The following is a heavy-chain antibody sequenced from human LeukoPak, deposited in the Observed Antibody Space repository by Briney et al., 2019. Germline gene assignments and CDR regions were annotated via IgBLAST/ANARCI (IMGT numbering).Heavy chain of an antibody. CDR1: GGSISSDY. V-gene: IGHV4-59*01. J-gene: IGHJ4*02. D-gene: IGHD1-26*01. CDR3: AREIVGAPTPGAY. CDR2: MYYSGST. Sequence: SETLSLTCTVSGGSISSDYWSWIRQPPGKGLEWIGYMYYSGSTNYNPSLKSRVTISVDTSKNQFSLKLSSLTAADTAVYYCAREIVGAPTPGAYWGQGILVTVSS.